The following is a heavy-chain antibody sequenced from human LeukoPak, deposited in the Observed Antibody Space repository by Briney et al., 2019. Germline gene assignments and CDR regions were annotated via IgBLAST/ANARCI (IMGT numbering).Heavy chain of an antibody. Sequence: SETLSLTCAVYGGSFSGYYWSWIRQPPGKGLEWIGEINHSGSTNYNPSLKSRVTISVDTSKNQFSLKLSSVTAADTAVYYCARGLYGYCSGGSCYSDDYWGQGTLVTASS. CDR1: GGSFSGYY. J-gene: IGHJ4*02. D-gene: IGHD2-15*01. CDR3: ARGLYGYCSGGSCYSDDY. V-gene: IGHV4-34*01. CDR2: INHSGST.